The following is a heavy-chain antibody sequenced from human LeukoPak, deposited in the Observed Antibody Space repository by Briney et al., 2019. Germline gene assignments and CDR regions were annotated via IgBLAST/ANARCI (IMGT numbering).Heavy chain of an antibody. V-gene: IGHV1-69*04. J-gene: IGHJ6*03. CDR3: ARAGWDSPPYYYYMDV. CDR2: ISPILGIA. D-gene: IGHD1-26*01. CDR1: GGTFSSYA. Sequence: SVKVSCKASGGTFSSYAISWVRQAPGQGLEWMGRISPILGIANYAQKFQGRVTITADKSTSTAYMELSSLRSEDRAVYYCARAGWDSPPYYYYMDVWGKGTTVTVSS.